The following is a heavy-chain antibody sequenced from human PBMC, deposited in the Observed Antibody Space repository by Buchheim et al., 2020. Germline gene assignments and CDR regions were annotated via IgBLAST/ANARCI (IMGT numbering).Heavy chain of an antibody. J-gene: IGHJ4*02. D-gene: IGHD2-15*01. CDR3: ARVEGGYCSGGSCYSWGNFDY. CDR1: GFTFTNYW. Sequence: EVQLVESGGGLVQPGGSLRLSCAASGFTFTNYWMSWVRQAPGKGLEWVANIKRDGSEKYYVDSVKGRFTISRDNAKNSLYLQMNSLRAEDTAVYYCARVEGGYCSGGSCYSWGNFDYWGQGTL. CDR2: IKRDGSEK. V-gene: IGHV3-7*01.